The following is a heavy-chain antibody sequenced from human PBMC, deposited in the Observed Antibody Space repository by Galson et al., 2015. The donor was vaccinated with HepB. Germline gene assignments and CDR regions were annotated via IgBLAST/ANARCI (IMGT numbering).Heavy chain of an antibody. CDR3: ARDESSSLDY. CDR2: ISYDGSNK. CDR1: GFTFSSYA. J-gene: IGHJ4*02. D-gene: IGHD6-13*01. Sequence: SLRLSCAASGFTFSSYAMHWVRQAPGKGLEWVAVISYDGSNKYYADSVKGRFTISRDNSKNTLYLQMNSLRAEDTAVYYCARDESSSLDYWGQGTLVTVSS. V-gene: IGHV3-30*04.